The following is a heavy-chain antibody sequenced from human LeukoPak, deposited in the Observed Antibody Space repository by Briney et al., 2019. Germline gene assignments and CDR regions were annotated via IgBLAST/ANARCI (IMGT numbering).Heavy chain of an antibody. V-gene: IGHV1-69*13. D-gene: IGHD3-3*01. J-gene: IGHJ4*02. CDR1: GGTVISYA. CDR2: GIPFSGTA. Sequence: ASVTVSFKGSGGTVISYAISWVGQAPGQGREWMGGGIPFSGTANYAHKFQRRVTIPPDESTSTAYMQLRSLRSEDTAVYYCARGGGDYDFWSGYSPFDYWGQGTLVTVSS. CDR3: ARGGGDYDFWSGYSPFDY.